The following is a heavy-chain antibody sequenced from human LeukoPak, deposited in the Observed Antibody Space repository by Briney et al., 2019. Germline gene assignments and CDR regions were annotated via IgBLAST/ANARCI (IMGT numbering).Heavy chain of an antibody. CDR2: ISPSGGVT. V-gene: IGHV3-21*01. J-gene: IGHJ6*03. D-gene: IGHD3-9*01. Sequence: GGSLRLSCATSGFTFSSYAMSWVRQAPGKGLEWVSTISPSGGVTFYSDSVRGRFTISRDNAKNSLYLQMNSLRAEDTAVYYCARDLDDILTGFPYYYYYMDVWGKGTTVTISS. CDR1: GFTFSSYA. CDR3: ARDLDDILTGFPYYYYYMDV.